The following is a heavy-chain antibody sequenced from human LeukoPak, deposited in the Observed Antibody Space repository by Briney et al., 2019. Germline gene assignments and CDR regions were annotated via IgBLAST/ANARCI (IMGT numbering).Heavy chain of an antibody. J-gene: IGHJ4*02. CDR2: INPNSGGT. CDR1: GYTFTGYY. Sequence: ASVKVSCKASGYTFTGYYPHWVRQAPGQGLEWMGWINPNSGGTNYAQKFQGRVTMTRDTSISTAYMELSRLRSDDTAVYYCARDRRTSSSWLYWGQGTLVTVSS. V-gene: IGHV1-2*02. D-gene: IGHD6-13*01. CDR3: ARDRRTSSSWLY.